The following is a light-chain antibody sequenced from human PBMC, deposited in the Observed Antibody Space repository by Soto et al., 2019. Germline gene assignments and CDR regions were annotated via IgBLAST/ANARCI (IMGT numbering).Light chain of an antibody. CDR2: AAS. CDR3: QHNGRS. Sequence: EIVLAQSPGTLSLSPGGRVTLFCRASQSLSSGYLAWYQQKPCQAPRLLIYAASSRATGISDRFSGSGSGTDFTLIINRLDPEDSAVYYCQHNGRSFGQGTRLEIK. V-gene: IGKV3-20*01. J-gene: IGKJ5*01. CDR1: QSLSSGY.